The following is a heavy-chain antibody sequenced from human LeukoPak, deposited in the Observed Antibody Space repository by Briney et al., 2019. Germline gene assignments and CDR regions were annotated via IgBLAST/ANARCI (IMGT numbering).Heavy chain of an antibody. Sequence: PSQTLSLTCAVSGGSISSGGYSWSWIRQPPGKGLEWIGYIYHSGSTYYSPSLKSRVTISVDPSTNQFSLKLSSVTAADTAVYFCARHQWLGPFDSWGQGTLVTVSS. CDR2: IYHSGST. CDR3: ARHQWLGPFDS. J-gene: IGHJ4*02. D-gene: IGHD6-19*01. CDR1: GGSISSGGYS. V-gene: IGHV4-30-2*03.